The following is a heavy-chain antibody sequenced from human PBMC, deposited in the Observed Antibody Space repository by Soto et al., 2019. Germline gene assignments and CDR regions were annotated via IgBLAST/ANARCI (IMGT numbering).Heavy chain of an antibody. CDR3: ARAPASYYSLDV. CDR1: GGSISGRYW. V-gene: IGHV4-4*02. CDR2: IYHSGSA. Sequence: QVQLLQSGPGLVQPSGTLSLTCAVSGGSISGRYWWRWVRQPPGKGLEWIGEIYHSGSADYSPSLKSRVTISVDESKNQWSLNLYSVTAADTAVYYCARAPASYYSLDVWGQGTTVTVSS. J-gene: IGHJ6*02.